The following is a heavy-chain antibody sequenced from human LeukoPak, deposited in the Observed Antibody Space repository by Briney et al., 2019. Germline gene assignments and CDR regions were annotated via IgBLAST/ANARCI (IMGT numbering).Heavy chain of an antibody. D-gene: IGHD6-6*01. CDR1: GFTFDDYG. CDR3: ARARSRSCPRGYFDY. CDR2: INWNGGST. V-gene: IGHV3-20*04. J-gene: IGHJ4*02. Sequence: GSLRLSCAASGFTFDDYGMSWVRQAPGKGLEWVSGINWNGGSTGYADSVKGRFTISRDNAKNSLYLQMKLLRAETTALYYCARARSRSCPRGYFDYWGQGTLVTVSS.